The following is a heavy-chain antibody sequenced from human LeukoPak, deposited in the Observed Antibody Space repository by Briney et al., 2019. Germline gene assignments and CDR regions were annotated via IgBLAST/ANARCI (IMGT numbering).Heavy chain of an antibody. Sequence: SETLSLTCTVSGGSITSFYWSWIRQPAGKGLEWIGHIHSSGSTNHNPSLQSRVTMSVDSSKNQFSLELSSVTAADTAVYFCARGRVSSSTWYSTYYYYFYMDVWGKGTTVTVSS. J-gene: IGHJ6*03. V-gene: IGHV4-4*07. CDR2: IHSSGST. CDR3: ARGRVSSSTWYSTYYYYFYMDV. CDR1: GGSITSFY. D-gene: IGHD6-13*01.